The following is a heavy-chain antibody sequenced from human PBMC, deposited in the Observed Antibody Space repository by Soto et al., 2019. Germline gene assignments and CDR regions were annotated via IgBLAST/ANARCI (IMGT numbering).Heavy chain of an antibody. CDR1: GASISSNNW. Sequence: SETLSLTCPVSGASISSNNWWTWVRQSPGKGLEWIGKISQSGRANYNPSLRGRGRMSIDKSKNLLSLKVNYVNAADTAVYYCARIQDGVAFDMWGQGTMVTVSS. CDR3: ARIQDGVAFDM. V-gene: IGHV4-4*02. CDR2: ISQSGRA. J-gene: IGHJ3*02. D-gene: IGHD3-10*01.